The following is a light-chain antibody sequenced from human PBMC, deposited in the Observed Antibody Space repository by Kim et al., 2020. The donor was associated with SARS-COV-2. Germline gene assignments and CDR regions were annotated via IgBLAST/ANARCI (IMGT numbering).Light chain of an antibody. V-gene: IGKV1-8*01. CDR3: QQYYSYLT. CDR1: QGISSY. Sequence: AIRITQSPSSLSASTGDRVTITCRASQGISSYLAWYQQKPGKAPKLLIYAASTLQSGVPSRFSGSGSGTDFTLTISCLQSEDFATYYCQQYYSYLTFGQGTKLEI. CDR2: AAS. J-gene: IGKJ2*01.